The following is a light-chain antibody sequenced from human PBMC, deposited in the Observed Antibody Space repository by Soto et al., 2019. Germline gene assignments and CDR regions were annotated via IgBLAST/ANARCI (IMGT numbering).Light chain of an antibody. Sequence: QSALTQPASVSGSPGQSITISCTGTSSDVGGYNYVSWYQHHPGKAPKLMIFEVSNRPSGVSNRFSGSKSGNTASLTISGLQAEDEADYYCTSYTGSSPYVFGTGTKLTV. CDR1: SSDVGGYNY. V-gene: IGLV2-14*01. CDR2: EVS. J-gene: IGLJ1*01. CDR3: TSYTGSSPYV.